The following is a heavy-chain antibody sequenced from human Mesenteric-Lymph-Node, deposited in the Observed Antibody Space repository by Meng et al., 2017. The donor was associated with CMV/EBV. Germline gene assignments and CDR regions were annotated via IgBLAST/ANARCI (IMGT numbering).Heavy chain of an antibody. Sequence: SCKASGYTFTSYGISWVRQAPGQGLEWMGWISTNNSNTNYAQKLQGRVTMTTDTSTSKAYMELRSLRSDDTAVYYCARAASRGYFDYWGQGTLVTVSS. V-gene: IGHV1-18*04. J-gene: IGHJ4*02. CDR1: GYTFTSYG. CDR3: ARAASRGYFDY. CDR2: ISTNNSNT. D-gene: IGHD3-10*01.